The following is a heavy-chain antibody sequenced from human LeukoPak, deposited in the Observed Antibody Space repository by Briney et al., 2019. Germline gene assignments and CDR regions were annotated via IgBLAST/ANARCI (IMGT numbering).Heavy chain of an antibody. CDR3: ARHTLTAAAGFGY. CDR2: IYYSGST. D-gene: IGHD6-13*01. Sequence: SETLSLTCTVSGDSLSSYYWSWIRQPPGKGLEWIGYIYYSGSTYYNPSLKSRVTISVDTSKNQFSLKLSSVTAADTAVFYCARHTLTAAAGFGYWGQGTLLTVSS. J-gene: IGHJ4*02. V-gene: IGHV4-59*08. CDR1: GDSLSSYY.